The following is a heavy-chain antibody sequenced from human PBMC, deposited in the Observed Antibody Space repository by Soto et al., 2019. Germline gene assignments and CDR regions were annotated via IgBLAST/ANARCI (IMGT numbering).Heavy chain of an antibody. CDR3: ARGGGVGVAGSAAFDI. J-gene: IGHJ3*02. CDR1: GYPVTAYY. Sequence: QLHLVQSGAVVKKPGASVTVSCSASGYPVTAYYMHWVRQAPGRGLEWMGGINPATGAAKYTQTSRGRVPRTGDPPPGTVSMELGGLTSEAPAVFYWARGGGVGVAGSAAFDIWGQGTLVTVSS. D-gene: IGHD3-3*01. CDR2: INPATGAA. V-gene: IGHV1-2*02.